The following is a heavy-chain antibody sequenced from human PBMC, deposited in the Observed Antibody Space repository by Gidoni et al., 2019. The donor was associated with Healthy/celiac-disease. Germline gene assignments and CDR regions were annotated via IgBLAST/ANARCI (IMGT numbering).Heavy chain of an antibody. V-gene: IGHV4-34*01. D-gene: IGHD3-10*01. J-gene: IGHJ6*02. Sequence: QVQLQQWGAGLLKPSETLSLTCAFYGGSFSGYYWSWIRQPPGKGLEWIGEINHSGSTNYNPSLKSRVTISVDTSKNQFSLKLSSVTAADTAVYYCARRVGTMVRGVTLPGYYGMDVWGQGTTVTVSS. CDR3: ARRVGTMVRGVTLPGYYGMDV. CDR1: GGSFSGYY. CDR2: INHSGST.